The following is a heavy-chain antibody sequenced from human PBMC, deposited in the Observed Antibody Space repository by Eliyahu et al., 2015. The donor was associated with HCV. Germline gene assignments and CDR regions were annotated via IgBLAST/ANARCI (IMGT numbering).Heavy chain of an antibody. CDR3: ARGRSHAY. CDR1: GFXFGYYW. J-gene: IGHJ4*02. Sequence: EVQLVESGGTLXPPGXSLRLSCAASGFXFGYYWXSWVRQAPGKGLEWVANMNEDGREKYYVDSVRGRFTISRDNAENSLFLQMSSLRAEDTAVYYCARGRSHAYWGQGTLVTVSS. D-gene: IGHD1-14*01. V-gene: IGHV3-7*01. CDR2: MNEDGREK.